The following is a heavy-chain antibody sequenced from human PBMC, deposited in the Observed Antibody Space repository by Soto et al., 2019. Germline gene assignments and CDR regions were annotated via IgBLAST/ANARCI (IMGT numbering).Heavy chain of an antibody. V-gene: IGHV1-46*01. CDR1: GYTFTSYY. CDR3: ASSYVVVTAISY. Sequence: ASVKVSCKASGYTFTSYYMHWVRQAPGQGLEWMGIINPSGGSTSYAQKFQGRVTMTRDTSTSTVYMELSSLRSEDTAVYYCASSYVVVTAISYWGQGTLVTVSS. D-gene: IGHD2-21*02. CDR2: INPSGGST. J-gene: IGHJ4*02.